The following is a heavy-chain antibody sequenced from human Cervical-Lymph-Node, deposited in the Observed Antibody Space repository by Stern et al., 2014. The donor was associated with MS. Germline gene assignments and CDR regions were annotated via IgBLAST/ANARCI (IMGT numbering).Heavy chain of an antibody. CDR1: GFSLSTSGLG. CDR3: AHRTAGPFDY. CDR2: IYWDYQK. J-gene: IGHJ4*02. Sequence: ESGPALVKPTQTLTLTCTFSGFSLSTSGLGVGWLRQPPGEALDWLAYIYWDYQKRYSPSLKSRLTITKDTSKNQVVLTLTNVDPVDTATYYCAHRTAGPFDYWGQGTLVTVSS. V-gene: IGHV2-5*02.